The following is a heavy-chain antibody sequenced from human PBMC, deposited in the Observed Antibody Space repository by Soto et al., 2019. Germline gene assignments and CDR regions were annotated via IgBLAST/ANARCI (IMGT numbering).Heavy chain of an antibody. D-gene: IGHD6-25*01. Sequence: VQLQQSGPGLVKPSQTLSLTCSVSGDSISSGGYYWSRIRQHPGKGLEWVGYIDYSGSTYYNSSLTSRLTITADMSKNQFSLKLRSVTAADTAVYYCARVTPAAGTPYWGQGTLVTVSS. V-gene: IGHV4-31*03. CDR2: IDYSGST. J-gene: IGHJ4*02. CDR1: GDSISSGGYY. CDR3: ARVTPAAGTPY.